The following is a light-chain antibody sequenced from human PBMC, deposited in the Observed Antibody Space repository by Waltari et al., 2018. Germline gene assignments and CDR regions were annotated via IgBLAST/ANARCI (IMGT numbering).Light chain of an antibody. Sequence: DIVMTQSPDSLAVSLGERATINCKSSQTLFYSSNNKNYLAGYQLKPGQPPKLLIFWASTRESGVPDRFSGSGSATDFTLTISSLQAEDVAVYYCHHYYIPPLTFGQGTRLEI. CDR3: HHYYIPPLT. V-gene: IGKV4-1*01. J-gene: IGKJ5*01. CDR2: WAS. CDR1: QTLFYSSNNKNY.